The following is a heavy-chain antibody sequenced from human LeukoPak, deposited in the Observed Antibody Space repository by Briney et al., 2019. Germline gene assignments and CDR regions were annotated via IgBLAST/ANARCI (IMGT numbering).Heavy chain of an antibody. CDR3: ARESAGASGGNAFDI. J-gene: IGHJ3*02. D-gene: IGHD1-26*01. Sequence: ASVKVSCKASGYTFTSYYLHWVRQAPGQGLEWMGIISPSGGGTTYAQKFQGRVTMTRDTSTSTVYMELSSLRSEDTAVYYCARESAGASGGNAFDIWGQGTMVTVSS. V-gene: IGHV1-46*01. CDR2: ISPSGGGT. CDR1: GYTFTSYY.